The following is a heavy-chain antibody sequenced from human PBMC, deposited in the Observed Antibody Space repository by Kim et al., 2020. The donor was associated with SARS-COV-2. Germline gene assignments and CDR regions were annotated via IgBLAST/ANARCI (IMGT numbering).Heavy chain of an antibody. V-gene: IGHV3-33*01. J-gene: IGHJ6*03. CDR3: ARDRGDYSNPIGGYMDV. D-gene: IGHD4-4*01. CDR1: GFTFSSYG. CDR2: IWYDGSNK. Sequence: GGSLRLSCAASGFTFSSYGMHWVRQAPGKGLEWVAVIWYDGSNKYYADSVKGRFTISRDNSKNTLYLQMNSLRAEDTAVYYCARDRGDYSNPIGGYMDVWGKGTTVTVSS.